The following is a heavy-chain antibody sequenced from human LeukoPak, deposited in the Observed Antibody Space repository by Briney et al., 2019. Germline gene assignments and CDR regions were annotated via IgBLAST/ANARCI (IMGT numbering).Heavy chain of an antibody. CDR1: GGTFSSYA. CDR2: IIPIFGTA. V-gene: IGHV1-69*13. D-gene: IGHD1-14*01. CDR3: AKDTGAWAFDH. Sequence: SVKVSCKASGGTFSSYAISWVRQAPGQGLEWMGGIIPIFGTANYAQKFQGRVTITADESTSTAYMELRSLRSEDTAAYYCAKDTGAWAFDHWGQGTLVTVSS. J-gene: IGHJ4*02.